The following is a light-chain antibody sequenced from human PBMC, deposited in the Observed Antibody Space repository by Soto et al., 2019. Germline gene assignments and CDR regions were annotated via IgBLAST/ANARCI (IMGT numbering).Light chain of an antibody. Sequence: DIQMTQSPSSLSASVGDRVTITCRASQSISSYLNWYQQKPGKAPKLLIYAASSLQSGVPSRFSGSGSGTEFTLTISSLQPEDFATYYCQQSYSTPLTFGGGTKGEIK. CDR3: QQSYSTPLT. CDR1: QSISSY. V-gene: IGKV1-39*01. J-gene: IGKJ4*01. CDR2: AAS.